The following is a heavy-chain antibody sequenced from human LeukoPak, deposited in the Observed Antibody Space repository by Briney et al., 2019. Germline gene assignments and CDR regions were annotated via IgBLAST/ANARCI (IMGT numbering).Heavy chain of an antibody. CDR2: FDPEDGET. Sequence: GASVKVSCKVSGYTLTELSMHWVRQAPGKGLEWMGGFDPEDGETIYAQKFQGRVTMTEDTSTDTAYMELSSLRSEDTAVYYCATDSGYSYENYYYGMDVWGQGTTVTVS. CDR1: GYTLTELS. V-gene: IGHV1-24*01. D-gene: IGHD5-18*01. CDR3: ATDSGYSYENYYYGMDV. J-gene: IGHJ6*02.